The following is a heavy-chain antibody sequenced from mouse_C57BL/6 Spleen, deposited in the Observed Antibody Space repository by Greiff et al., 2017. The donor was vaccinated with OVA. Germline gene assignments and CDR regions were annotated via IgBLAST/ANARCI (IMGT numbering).Heavy chain of an antibody. J-gene: IGHJ4*01. CDR2: IDPSDSET. CDR1: GYTFTSYW. CDR3: ARKDYGSRGGYYAMDY. V-gene: IGHV1-52*01. Sequence: VQLQQPGAELVRPGSSVKLSCKASGYTFTSYWMHWVKQRPIQGLEWIGNIDPSDSETHYNQKFKDKATLTVDKSSSTAYMQLSSLTSEDSAVYYCARKDYGSRGGYYAMDYWGQGTSVTVSS. D-gene: IGHD1-1*01.